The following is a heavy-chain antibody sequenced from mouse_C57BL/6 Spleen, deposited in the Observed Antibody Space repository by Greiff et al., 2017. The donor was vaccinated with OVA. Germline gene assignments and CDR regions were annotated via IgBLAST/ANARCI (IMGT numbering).Heavy chain of an antibody. V-gene: IGHV5-17*01. D-gene: IGHD2-5*01. CDR3: ARPYSNYGAWFAY. CDR2: ISSGSSTI. Sequence: EVKLVESGGGLVKPGGSLKLSCAASGFTFSDYGMHWVRQAPEKGLEWVAYISSGSSTIYYADTVKGRFTISRDNAKNTLFLQMTSLRSEDTAMYYCARPYSNYGAWFAYWGQGTLVTVSA. J-gene: IGHJ3*01. CDR1: GFTFSDYG.